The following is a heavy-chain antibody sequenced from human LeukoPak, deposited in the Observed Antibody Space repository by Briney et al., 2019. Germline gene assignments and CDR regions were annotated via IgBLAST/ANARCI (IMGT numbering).Heavy chain of an antibody. CDR1: GGSISSGGYY. Sequence: SETLSLTCTVSGGSISSGGYYWSWIRQHPGKGLEWIVYIYYSGSTFYNPSLKSRVTISIDTTENQFSLKLSSVTAADTAVYYCARYYGDFLGYFDLWGRGTLVTVSS. V-gene: IGHV4-31*03. D-gene: IGHD4-17*01. CDR3: ARYYGDFLGYFDL. CDR2: IYYSGST. J-gene: IGHJ2*01.